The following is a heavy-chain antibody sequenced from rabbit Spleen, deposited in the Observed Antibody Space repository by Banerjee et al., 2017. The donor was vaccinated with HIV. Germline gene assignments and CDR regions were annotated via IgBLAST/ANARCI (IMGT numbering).Heavy chain of an antibody. Sequence: QEQLVESGGGLVKPEGSLKLSCTASGFSFSNKAVMCWVRQAPGKGLEWIACIHGAGRNNIYYASWVNGRFSISRENAQNTVFLQMTSLTAADTATYFCARDGAGGSYFALWGPGTLVTVS. V-gene: IGHV1S45*01. D-gene: IGHD8-1*01. CDR1: GFSFSNKAV. CDR2: IHGAGRNNI. CDR3: ARDGAGGSYFAL. J-gene: IGHJ6*01.